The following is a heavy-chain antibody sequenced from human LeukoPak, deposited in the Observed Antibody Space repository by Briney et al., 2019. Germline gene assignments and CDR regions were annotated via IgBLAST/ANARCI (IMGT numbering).Heavy chain of an antibody. CDR1: GFTFSSYS. D-gene: IGHD2-15*01. J-gene: IGHJ6*04. Sequence: GESLRLSCAASGFTFSSYSMNWVRQAPGKGLEWVSSISSTGNFVHYADSVKGRFTISRDNAKKSLYLQMDSLRGEDTAVYFCARVGCRGGSCSSRGDYYYGMDVWGKGTTVTVSS. V-gene: IGHV3-21*01. CDR2: ISSTGNFV. CDR3: ARVGCRGGSCSSRGDYYYGMDV.